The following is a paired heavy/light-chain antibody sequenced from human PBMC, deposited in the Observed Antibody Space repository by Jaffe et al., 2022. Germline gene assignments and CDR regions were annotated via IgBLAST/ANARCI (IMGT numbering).Heavy chain of an antibody. CDR3: VKLNSGSCYSALDY. CDR1: GFTFSSYA. Sequence: EVQLLESGGGLVQPGGSLRLSCAASGFTFSSYAMSWVRQAPGKGLEWVSAISGSDGSTYYADSVKGRFTISRDNSKNTLYLQMNSLRAEDTAVYYCVKLNSGSCYSALDYWGQGTLVTVSS. D-gene: IGHD2-15*01. CDR2: ISGSDGST. J-gene: IGHJ4*02. V-gene: IGHV3-23*01.
Light chain of an antibody. V-gene: IGKV4-1*01. CDR1: QSVLYSSNNKNY. Sequence: DIVMTQSPDSLAVSLGERATINCKSSQSVLYSSNNKNYLAWYQQKTGQPPKLLIYWASTRESGVPDRFSGSGSGTDFTLTISSLQTEDVAVYYCQQYYSIPFTFGPGTKVDIK. CDR2: WAS. CDR3: QQYYSIPFT. J-gene: IGKJ3*01.